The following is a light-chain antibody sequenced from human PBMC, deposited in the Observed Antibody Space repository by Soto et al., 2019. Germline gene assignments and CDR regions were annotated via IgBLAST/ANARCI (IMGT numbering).Light chain of an antibody. J-gene: IGLJ1*01. CDR1: SSDVGGYNY. CDR3: RSYTSSSCYV. V-gene: IGLV2-14*01. CDR2: DVS. Sequence: QSALTQPASVSGSPGQSITISCTGTSSDVGGYNYVSWYQQHPGKAPKLMIYDVSNRPSGVSNRFSGSKSGNTASLTISGLQAEDEADYYCRSYTSSSCYVFGTGTKLTVL.